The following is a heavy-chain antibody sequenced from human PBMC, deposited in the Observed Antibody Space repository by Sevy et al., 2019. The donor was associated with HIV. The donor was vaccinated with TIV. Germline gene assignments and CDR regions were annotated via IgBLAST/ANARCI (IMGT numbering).Heavy chain of an antibody. CDR3: ARGGLQHTFDY. J-gene: IGHJ4*02. CDR2: IDSGGRST. V-gene: IGHV3-74*01. Sequence: GVSLRLSCAASGFTFSTYWMHWVRRAPGKGLVWVSRIDSGGRSTIYADSAKGRFTISRDNAKNTLYLQMNSLRAEDTAVYYCARGGLQHTFDYWGQRTLVTVSS. CDR1: GFTFSTYW. D-gene: IGHD2-21*01.